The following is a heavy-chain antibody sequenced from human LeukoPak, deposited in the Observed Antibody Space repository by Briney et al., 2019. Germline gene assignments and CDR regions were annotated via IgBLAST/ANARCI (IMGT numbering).Heavy chain of an antibody. CDR2: IYHSGST. V-gene: IGHV4-30-2*01. CDR1: GGSISSGGYS. J-gene: IGHJ4*02. Sequence: SQTLSLTCAVSGGSISSGGYSWSWIRQPPGKGLEWIGYIYHSGSTYYNLSLKSRVTISVDRSKNQFSLKLSSVTAADTAVYYCARWSYGDYYFDYWGQGTLVTVSS. D-gene: IGHD4-17*01. CDR3: ARWSYGDYYFDY.